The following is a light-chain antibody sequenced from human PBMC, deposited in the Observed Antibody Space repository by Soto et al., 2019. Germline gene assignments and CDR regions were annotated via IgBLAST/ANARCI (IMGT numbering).Light chain of an antibody. CDR3: QSYDSSLSGSEV. CDR1: SSNIGADYD. J-gene: IGLJ2*01. V-gene: IGLV1-40*01. Sequence: QSVLTQPPSVSGAPGQRVTISCTGSSSNIGADYDVHWYQQLPGTAPKLLIYANSHRPSGVPDRFSSSKSGTSASLAITGLQAEDEADYYCQSYDSSLSGSEVFGGGTKLTVL. CDR2: ANS.